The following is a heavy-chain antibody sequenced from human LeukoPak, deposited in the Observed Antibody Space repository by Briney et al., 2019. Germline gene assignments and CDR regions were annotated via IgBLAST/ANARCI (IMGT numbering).Heavy chain of an antibody. Sequence: GSLRLSCAASGFTFSSYWISWVRQAPGKGLEWVANIKQDGSEKYYVDSVKGRFTISRDNAKNSLYLQMNSLRAEDTAVYYCASYNYYDSSGLVDYWGQGTLVTVSS. CDR3: ASYNYYDSSGLVDY. CDR2: IKQDGSEK. CDR1: GFTFSSYW. D-gene: IGHD3-22*01. V-gene: IGHV3-7*05. J-gene: IGHJ4*02.